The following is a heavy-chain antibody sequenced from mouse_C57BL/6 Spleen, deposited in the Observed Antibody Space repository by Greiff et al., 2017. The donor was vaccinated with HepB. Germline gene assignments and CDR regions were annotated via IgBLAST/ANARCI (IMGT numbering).Heavy chain of an antibody. Sequence: VQLQQSGPELVKPGASVKISCKASGYTFTDYYMNWVKQSHGKSLEWIGDINPNNGGTSYNQKFKGKATLTVDKSSSTAYMELRSLTSEDSAVYYCARYYYGSSWDYYAMDYWGQGTSVTVSS. V-gene: IGHV1-26*01. J-gene: IGHJ4*01. CDR2: INPNNGGT. CDR1: GYTFTDYY. CDR3: ARYYYGSSWDYYAMDY. D-gene: IGHD1-1*01.